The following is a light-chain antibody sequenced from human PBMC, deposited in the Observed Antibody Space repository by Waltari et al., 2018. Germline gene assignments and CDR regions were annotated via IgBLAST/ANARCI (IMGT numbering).Light chain of an antibody. CDR2: GAS. J-gene: IGKJ1*01. CDR3: QNHERLPAV. CDR1: QSIGRY. Sequence: EIVLTQSPGTLFLSPGERATLSCRASQSIGRYLVWYQQKPGQAPRLLIYGASSRAAGIPDRFSGSGSGTDFSLTISRLEPEDFAVYYCQNHERLPAVFGQGTKVEIK. V-gene: IGKV3-20*01.